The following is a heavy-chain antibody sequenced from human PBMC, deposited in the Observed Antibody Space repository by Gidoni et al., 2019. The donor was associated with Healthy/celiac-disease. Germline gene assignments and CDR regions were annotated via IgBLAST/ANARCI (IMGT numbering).Heavy chain of an antibody. CDR1: GGSISSGCYS. J-gene: IGHJ5*02. D-gene: IGHD6-13*01. V-gene: IGHV4-31*03. Sequence: QVQLQESGPGLVKPSQTLSLTCTVSGGSISSGCYSWSWIRQHPGKGLEWIGYLYYSGSTYYNASLKSRVTISVDTSKNQFSLKLSSVTAADTAVYYCARDGHSSSWYGGSGFDPWGQGTLVTVSS. CDR3: ARDGHSSSWYGGSGFDP. CDR2: LYYSGST.